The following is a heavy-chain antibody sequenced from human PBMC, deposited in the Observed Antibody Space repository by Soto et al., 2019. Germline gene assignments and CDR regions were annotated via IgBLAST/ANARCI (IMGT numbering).Heavy chain of an antibody. CDR1: GGSISSGGYY. D-gene: IGHD3-3*01. CDR3: ARDVAAELFGVVVGGWFDP. V-gene: IGHV4-31*03. CDR2: IYYSGST. Sequence: SETLSLTCTVSGGSISSGGYYWSWIRQHPGKGLEWIGYIYYSGSTYYNPSLKSRVTISVDTSKNQFSLKLSSVTAADTAVYYCARDVAAELFGVVVGGWFDPWGQGTLVTVSS. J-gene: IGHJ5*02.